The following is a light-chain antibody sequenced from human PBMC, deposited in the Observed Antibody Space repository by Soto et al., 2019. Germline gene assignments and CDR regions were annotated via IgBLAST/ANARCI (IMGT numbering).Light chain of an antibody. V-gene: IGKV3-20*01. Sequence: LLTQCPCTLSFSQGERATLYCRASESLXSRYLAWYQQKPGEAPSILXDGASSMATGSPDRLSGSGSATDFTLTINRLEPEDFAVYYFQQYRWAKGTLGQGTKVDIK. J-gene: IGKJ1*01. CDR3: QQYRWAKGT. CDR2: GAS. CDR1: ESLXSRY.